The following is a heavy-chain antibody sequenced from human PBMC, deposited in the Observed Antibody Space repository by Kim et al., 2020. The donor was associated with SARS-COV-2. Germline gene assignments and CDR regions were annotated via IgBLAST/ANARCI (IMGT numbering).Heavy chain of an antibody. CDR2: ISADNGNT. D-gene: IGHD3-10*01. Sequence: ASVKVSCKASGYTFTSYGIRWVRQAPGQGLEWMGWISADNGNTKYAQKFQGRVTITTDTSTSTAYMELSSLRSEDTAVYYCARTMTMVLGHGHFEYWG. CDR3: ARTMTMVLGHGHFEY. J-gene: IGHJ4*01. V-gene: IGHV1-18*01. CDR1: GYTFTSYG.